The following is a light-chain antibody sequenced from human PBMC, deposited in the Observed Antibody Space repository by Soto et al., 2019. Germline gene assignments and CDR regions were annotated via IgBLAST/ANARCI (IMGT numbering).Light chain of an antibody. V-gene: IGKV1-5*01. CDR1: QSISNW. Sequence: DIQMTQSPSTLSASVGDRVTITCRASQSISNWLAWYQQKPGKVPKLLIYDAASLESGVPSRFSGSGSGTEFTLTISSLQPDDFATYYCQQKGTFGQGTKVEIK. CDR3: QQKGT. J-gene: IGKJ1*01. CDR2: DAA.